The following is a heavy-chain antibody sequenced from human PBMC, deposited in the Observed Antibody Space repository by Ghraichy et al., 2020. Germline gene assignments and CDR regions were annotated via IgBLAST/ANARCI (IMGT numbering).Heavy chain of an antibody. CDR1: GFSLSTSGMC. CDR2: IDWDDDK. Sequence: SGPTLVKPTQTLTLTCTFSGFSLSTSGMCVSWIRQPPGKALEWLARIDWDDDKYYSTSLKTRLTISKDTSKNQVVLTMTNMDPVDTATYYCARTLYYYGSGSPFGWFDPWGQGTLVTVSS. V-gene: IGHV2-70*11. D-gene: IGHD3-10*01. J-gene: IGHJ5*02. CDR3: ARTLYYYGSGSPFGWFDP.